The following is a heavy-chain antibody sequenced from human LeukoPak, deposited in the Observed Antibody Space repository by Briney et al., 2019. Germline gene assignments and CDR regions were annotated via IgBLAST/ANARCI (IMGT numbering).Heavy chain of an antibody. D-gene: IGHD3-10*01. Sequence: GGSLRLSCAASGFTFSSYDMHWVRQATGRGLEWVSGVAGAGDTYYSDSVKGRFTISRENGKNSLYLQMNSLRAGDTAVYYCARGGIRGVTWNWLDHWGQGTLVTVSS. CDR2: VAGAGDT. V-gene: IGHV3-13*01. CDR1: GFTFSSYD. J-gene: IGHJ5*02. CDR3: ARGGIRGVTWNWLDH.